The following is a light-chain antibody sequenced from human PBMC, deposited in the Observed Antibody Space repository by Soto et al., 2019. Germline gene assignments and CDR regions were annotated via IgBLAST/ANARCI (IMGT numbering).Light chain of an antibody. Sequence: IQMTQSPSTLSASIGDRVTITCRASQSINNRLAWYQQMPGKAPNLLIYDASSLESGVPSRFRGSGSETEFTLTISGLQPDDFATYSCQQSIDGWTFGQVTKVEIX. CDR3: QQSIDGWT. CDR2: DAS. V-gene: IGKV1-5*01. J-gene: IGKJ1*01. CDR1: QSINNR.